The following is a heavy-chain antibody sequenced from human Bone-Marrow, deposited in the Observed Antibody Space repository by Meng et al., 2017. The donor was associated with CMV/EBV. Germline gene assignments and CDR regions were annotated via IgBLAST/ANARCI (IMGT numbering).Heavy chain of an antibody. J-gene: IGHJ6*01. CDR1: GGSISSGGYY. CDR3: AREVRGVMIYYGMDV. Sequence: LRLSCTVSGGSISSGGYYWSWIRQHPGKGLEWIGYIYYSGSTYYNPSLKSRVTISVDTSKNQFSLKLSSVTAADTAVYYCAREVRGVMIYYGMDVWGQGPTVTVYS. V-gene: IGHV4-31*03. D-gene: IGHD3-10*01. CDR2: IYYSGST.